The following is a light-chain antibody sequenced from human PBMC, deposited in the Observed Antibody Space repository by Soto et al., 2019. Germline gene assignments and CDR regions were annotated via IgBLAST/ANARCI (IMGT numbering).Light chain of an antibody. Sequence: LSHSAAARSLSPRERVTLSCRASQRVSNYLAWYQQKRGPAPRLLIYDAFNRATGIPARFSGSGSGTEFSLTISSLQSEDFARYYCPQCTIWPLPFGDGTK. CDR2: DAF. CDR1: QRVSNY. V-gene: IGKV3-11*01. CDR3: PQCTIWPLP. J-gene: IGKJ1*01.